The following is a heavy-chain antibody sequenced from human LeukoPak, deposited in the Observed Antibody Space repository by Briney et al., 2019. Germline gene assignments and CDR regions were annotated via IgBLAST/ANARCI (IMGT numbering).Heavy chain of an antibody. CDR1: GFTFNYYY. CDR3: ATDGAGFDT. V-gene: IGHV3-11*01. Sequence: GGSLRLSCAASGFTFNYYYMSWIRQAPGKGLEWLSYINIGGTNTHYADSVKGRFTISRDNAKKSLYLEMNNLRAEDTAVDYCATDGAGFDTWGQGVLVTVSS. CDR2: INIGGTNT. J-gene: IGHJ5*02.